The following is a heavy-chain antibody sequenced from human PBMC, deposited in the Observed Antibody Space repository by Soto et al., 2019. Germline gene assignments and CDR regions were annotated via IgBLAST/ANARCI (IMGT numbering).Heavy chain of an antibody. J-gene: IGHJ4*02. V-gene: IGHV4-39*01. CDR3: ARLQGAVPHY. D-gene: IGHD6-19*01. CDR2: VFYDGYT. CDR1: GGSISGSPYF. Sequence: SETLSLTCTVSGGSISGSPYFWGWIRQPPGKRLEWIGSVFYDGYTLYTPSLRSRVTISVDTSKNQFSLKLISVAVADTATYFCARLQGAVPHYWGQGTLVT.